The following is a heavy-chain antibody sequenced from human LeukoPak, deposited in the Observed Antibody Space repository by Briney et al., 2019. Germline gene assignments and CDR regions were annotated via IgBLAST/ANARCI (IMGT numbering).Heavy chain of an antibody. CDR1: GFTFDDYT. D-gene: IGHD5-24*01. CDR3: AKVNAPRWLQLTDSAEYFQH. CDR2: ISWDGGST. Sequence: GGSLRLSCAASGFTFDDYTMHWVRQAPGKGLEWVSLISWDGGSTYYADSVKGRFTISRDNSKNSLYLQMNSLRTEDTALYYCAKVNAPRWLQLTDSAEYFQHWGQGTLVTVSS. J-gene: IGHJ1*01. V-gene: IGHV3-43*01.